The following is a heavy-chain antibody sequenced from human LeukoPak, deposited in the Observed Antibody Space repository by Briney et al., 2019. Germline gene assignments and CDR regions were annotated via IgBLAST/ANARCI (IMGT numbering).Heavy chain of an antibody. CDR2: INWNGGST. J-gene: IGHJ4*02. CDR3: ARVSHDSSGYNDY. D-gene: IGHD3-22*01. CDR1: GFTFDDYG. Sequence: GGSLRLSCAASGFTFDDYGMSWVRQAPRKGLAWVSGINWNGGSTGYADSAKGRFTISRDNAKNSLYLQMNSLRAEDTALYYCARVSHDSSGYNDYWGQGTLVTVSS. V-gene: IGHV3-20*04.